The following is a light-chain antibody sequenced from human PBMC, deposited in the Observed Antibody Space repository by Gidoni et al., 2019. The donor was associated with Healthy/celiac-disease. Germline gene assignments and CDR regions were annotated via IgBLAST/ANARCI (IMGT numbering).Light chain of an antibody. J-gene: IGKJ1*01. V-gene: IGKV3-15*01. CDR3: QQYNNWPPWT. CDR1: QSVSSN. CDR2: GAS. Sequence: EIVMTQSPATRSVSPGERATLSCRARQSVSSNLAWYQQKPGQAPRLLIYGASTRATGIPARCSGSGSGTEFTLTISSLQSEDFAGYYFQQYNNWPPWTFXQXTKVEIK.